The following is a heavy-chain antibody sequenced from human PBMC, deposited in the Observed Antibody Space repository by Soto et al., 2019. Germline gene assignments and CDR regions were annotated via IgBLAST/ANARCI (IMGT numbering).Heavy chain of an antibody. D-gene: IGHD1-26*01. CDR3: ALPLGPTTGLDY. Sequence: QVQLQESGPGLVKPSQTLSLTCSVSGASTVSHYHCTWIRQPPGKGLEWMGYIFNSGTTFYNPSLTSRLSISMDTSGNQCSRELRSVTAADTAVYYCALPLGPTTGLDYWGQGTLVTVSS. V-gene: IGHV4-31*02. CDR1: GASTVSHYH. CDR2: IFNSGTT. J-gene: IGHJ4*02.